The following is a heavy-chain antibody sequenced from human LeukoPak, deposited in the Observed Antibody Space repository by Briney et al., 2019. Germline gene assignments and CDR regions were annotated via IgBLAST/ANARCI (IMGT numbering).Heavy chain of an antibody. V-gene: IGHV4-31*03. CDR2: IYYSGST. Sequence: PSETLSLTCTVSGGSISSGGYYWSWIRQHPGKGLEWIGYIYYSGSTYYSPSLKSRVTISVDTSKNQFSLKLSSVTAADTAVYYCARAFPYYYDSSGYPYWYFDLWGRGTLVTVSS. D-gene: IGHD3-22*01. CDR3: ARAFPYYYDSSGYPYWYFDL. J-gene: IGHJ2*01. CDR1: GGSISSGGYY.